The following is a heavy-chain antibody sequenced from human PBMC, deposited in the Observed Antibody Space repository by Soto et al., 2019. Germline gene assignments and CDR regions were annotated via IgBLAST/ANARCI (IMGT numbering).Heavy chain of an antibody. Sequence: GGSLRLSCAASGFTFDDFGMSWVRQAPGKGLEWVSGINWNGGSTGYADSVKGRFTISRDNAKNSLYLQMNSLRAEDTALYHCVRGYYYYYMDVWGKGTTVTVSS. CDR1: GFTFDDFG. CDR3: VRGYYYYYMDV. V-gene: IGHV3-20*01. CDR2: INWNGGST. J-gene: IGHJ6*03.